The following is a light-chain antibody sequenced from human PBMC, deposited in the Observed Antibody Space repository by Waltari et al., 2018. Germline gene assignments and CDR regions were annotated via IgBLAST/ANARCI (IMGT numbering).Light chain of an antibody. CDR3: QQRRDWPLT. CDR1: QSVTNY. J-gene: IGKJ4*01. CDR2: DTS. Sequence: DIVLTQSPAILSLSPGERASLPCRASQSVTNYLAWYQQKPGQAPRPLIYDTSNRATGIPARFSGSGFGTDFTLTISSLEPEDFAVYYCQQRRDWPLTFGGGTKVEIK. V-gene: IGKV3-11*01.